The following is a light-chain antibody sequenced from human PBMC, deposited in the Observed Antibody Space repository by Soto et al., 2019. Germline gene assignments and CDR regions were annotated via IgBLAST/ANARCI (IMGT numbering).Light chain of an antibody. Sequence: DIQMTQSPSTLSASVGDRVTITCRASQTISNWLAWYQQEPGKAPKLLIYDASSLRSGVPSRFSGSGSGTDFTLTISSLQPEDFATYYCQQANSFPYTFGQGTKLEIK. J-gene: IGKJ2*01. CDR2: DAS. CDR1: QTISNW. V-gene: IGKV1-12*01. CDR3: QQANSFPYT.